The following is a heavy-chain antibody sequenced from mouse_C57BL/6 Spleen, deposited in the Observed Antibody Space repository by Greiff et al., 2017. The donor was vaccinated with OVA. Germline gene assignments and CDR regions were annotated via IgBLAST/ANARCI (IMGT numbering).Heavy chain of an antibody. Sequence: VKLKESGPGLVQPSQSLSITCPVSGFSLTSYGVHWVRQPPGKGLEWLGVIWSGGSTDYNAAFISRLSISKDNSKSQVFFKMNSLQAYDTAIYYCAKNFDDYGSLFAYWGQGTLVTVSA. J-gene: IGHJ3*01. D-gene: IGHD2-4*01. V-gene: IGHV2-4*01. CDR1: GFSLTSYG. CDR2: IWSGGST. CDR3: AKNFDDYGSLFAY.